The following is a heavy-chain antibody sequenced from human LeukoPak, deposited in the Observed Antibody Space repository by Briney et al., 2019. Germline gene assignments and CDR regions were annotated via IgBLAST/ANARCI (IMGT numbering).Heavy chain of an antibody. CDR1: GGSISGSSYY. V-gene: IGHV4-39*01. CDR3: ARPSYYYDSSGSYYYMDV. D-gene: IGHD3-22*01. CDR2: IYYSGST. J-gene: IGHJ6*03. Sequence: SETLSLTCTVSGGSISGSSYYWGWIRQPPGKGLEWIGSIYYSGSTYYNPSLKSRVTISVDTSKNQFSLKLSSVTAADTAVYYCARPSYYYDSSGSYYYMDVWGKGTTVTVSS.